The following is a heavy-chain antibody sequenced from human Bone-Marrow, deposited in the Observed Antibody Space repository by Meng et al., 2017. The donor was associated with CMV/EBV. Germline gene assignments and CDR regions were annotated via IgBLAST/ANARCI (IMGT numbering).Heavy chain of an antibody. J-gene: IGHJ4*02. CDR1: GGSISSYY. D-gene: IGHD1-20*01. CDR2: IYYSGST. V-gene: IGHV4-59*12. Sequence: SETLSLTCTVSGGSISSYYWSWIRQPPGKGLEWIASIYYSGSTYYNPSLKSRVTISVDTSKNQFSLKLTSVTAADTAVYYCARIGYNWNLFDYWGQGTLVTVSS. CDR3: ARIGYNWNLFDY.